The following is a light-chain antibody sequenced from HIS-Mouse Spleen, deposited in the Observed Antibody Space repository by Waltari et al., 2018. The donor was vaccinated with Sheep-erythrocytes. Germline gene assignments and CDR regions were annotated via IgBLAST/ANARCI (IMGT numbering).Light chain of an antibody. J-gene: IGLJ1*01. CDR2: EGS. Sequence: QSALTQPASVSGSPGQSITISCTGTRSDVGSYNLVSWYQQHPGKAPKLMIYEGSKRPSGVSNRFSGSKSGNTASLTISGLQAEDEADYYCCSYAGSYTYVFGTGTKVTVL. CDR3: CSYAGSYTYV. CDR1: RSDVGSYNL. V-gene: IGLV2-23*01.